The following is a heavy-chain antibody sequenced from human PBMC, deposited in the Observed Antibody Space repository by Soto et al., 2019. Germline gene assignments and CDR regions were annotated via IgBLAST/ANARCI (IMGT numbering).Heavy chain of an antibody. CDR3: AKDRYGYGYAIDY. CDR2: ISYDGSNK. V-gene: IGHV3-30*18. Sequence: QVQLVESGGGVVQPGRSLRLSCAASGFTFSSYGMHWVRQAPGKGLEWVAVISYDGSNKYYADSVKGRCTISRDNSKNTLYLQMNSLRAEDTAVYYCAKDRYGYGYAIDYWGQGTLVTVSS. J-gene: IGHJ4*02. D-gene: IGHD5-18*01. CDR1: GFTFSSYG.